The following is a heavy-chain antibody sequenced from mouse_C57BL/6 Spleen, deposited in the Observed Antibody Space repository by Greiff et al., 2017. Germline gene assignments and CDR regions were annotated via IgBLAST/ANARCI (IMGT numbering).Heavy chain of an antibody. CDR2: ISSGSSTI. CDR1: GFTFSDYG. Sequence: EVQGVESGGGLVKPGGSLKLSCAASGFTFSDYGMHWVRQAPEKGLEWVAYISSGSSTIYYADTVKGGIPITRDNAKHTLFLQMTSLGSEDTAMYSCARPRGNYWYFDVWGTGTTVTVSS. CDR3: ARPRGNYWYFDV. V-gene: IGHV5-17*01. J-gene: IGHJ1*03. D-gene: IGHD3-1*01.